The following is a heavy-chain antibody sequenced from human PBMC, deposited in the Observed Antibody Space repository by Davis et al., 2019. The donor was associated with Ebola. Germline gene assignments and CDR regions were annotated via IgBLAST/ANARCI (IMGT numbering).Heavy chain of an antibody. V-gene: IGHV4-39*07. Sequence: ESLKISCAASGFTFSTYSMSWVRQPPGKGLEWIGSIYYSGSTYYNPSLKSRVTISVDTSKNQFSLKLSSVTAADTAVYYCARGKMATILRTHFDYWGQGTLVTVSS. J-gene: IGHJ4*02. CDR3: ARGKMATILRTHFDY. D-gene: IGHD5-24*01. CDR1: GFTFSTYS. CDR2: IYYSGST.